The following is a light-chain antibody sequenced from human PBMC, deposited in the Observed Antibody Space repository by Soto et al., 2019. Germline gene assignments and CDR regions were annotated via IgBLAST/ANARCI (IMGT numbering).Light chain of an antibody. CDR1: QDIHTW. CDR3: QHYDGFPLS. V-gene: IGKV1-5*01. Sequence: DIQLTQSPPTLSASAGDRVTISCRASQDIHTWVAWYRQQKPGKTPRLLIYDASTLERGVPSRFSGSGSGTEFSLTISSLQPDDSATYYCQHYDGFPLSFGQGTKLEIK. CDR2: DAS. J-gene: IGKJ2*01.